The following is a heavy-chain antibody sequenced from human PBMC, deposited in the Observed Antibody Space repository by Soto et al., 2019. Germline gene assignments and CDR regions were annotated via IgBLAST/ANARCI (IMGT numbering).Heavy chain of an antibody. Sequence: PGGSLILSCAASGFTFSPYGMNWVRQAPGKGLEWVSYISGSSTSIYYADSVKGRFAISRDNAKNSLYLQMYSLRAEDTAVYYCARYKYGANPEGWFDPWGQGTLVTVSS. CDR3: ARYKYGANPEGWFDP. D-gene: IGHD4-17*01. J-gene: IGHJ5*02. V-gene: IGHV3-48*01. CDR1: GFTFSPYG. CDR2: ISGSSTSI.